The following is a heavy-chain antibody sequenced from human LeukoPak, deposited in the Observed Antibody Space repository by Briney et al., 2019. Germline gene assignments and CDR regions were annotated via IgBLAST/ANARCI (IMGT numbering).Heavy chain of an antibody. CDR1: GGSISSGSYY. J-gene: IGHJ4*02. V-gene: IGHV4-61*02. CDR2: IYTSGST. D-gene: IGHD3-3*01. CDR3: AGFWSGYYGFDY. Sequence: SETPSLTCTVSGGSISSGSYYWSWIRQPAGKGLEWIGRIYTSGSTNYNPSLKSRVTISVDTSKNQFSLKLSSVTAADTAVYYCAGFWSGYYGFDYWGQGTLATVSS.